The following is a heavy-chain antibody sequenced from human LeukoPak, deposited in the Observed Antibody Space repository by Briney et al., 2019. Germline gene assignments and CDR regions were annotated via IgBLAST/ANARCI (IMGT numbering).Heavy chain of an antibody. D-gene: IGHD3-22*01. Sequence: SETLSLTCTVSGRSIRSGSHYWAWIRQPPGKGLEWIGRIYYSGSTYYNPSLENRVTISIDTSKNHFSLKLSSLSAADTSVYYCAKRDDSGGNLVDLWGQGTLVTVS. CDR2: IYYSGST. CDR3: AKRDDSGGNLVDL. V-gene: IGHV4-39*02. J-gene: IGHJ4*02. CDR1: GRSIRSGSHY.